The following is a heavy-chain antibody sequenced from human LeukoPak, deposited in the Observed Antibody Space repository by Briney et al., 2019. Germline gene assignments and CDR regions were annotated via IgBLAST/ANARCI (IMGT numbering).Heavy chain of an antibody. V-gene: IGHV4-59*12. CDR3: ARGRNIAAADTNYFDY. J-gene: IGHJ4*02. CDR1: GGSISSYY. Sequence: PSETLSLTCTVSGGSISSYYWSWIRQPPGKGLEWIGYIYYSGSTNYNPSLKSRVTISVDTSKNQFSLQLSSVTAADTAVYYCARGRNIAAADTNYFDYWGQGTLVTVSS. D-gene: IGHD6-13*01. CDR2: IYYSGST.